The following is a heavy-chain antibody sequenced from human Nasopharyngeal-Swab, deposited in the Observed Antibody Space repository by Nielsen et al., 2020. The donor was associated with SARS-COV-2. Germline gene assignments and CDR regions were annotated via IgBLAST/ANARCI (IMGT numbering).Heavy chain of an antibody. CDR3: ARGRPLGGYYFGYFDY. CDR2: IKQDASEM. V-gene: IGHV3-7*01. Sequence: GGSLRLSCAASGFTFSGYWMSWVRQVPGKGLEWVANIKQDASEMYYVDSVKGRFTISRDNAKNSLYLQMNSLRAEDTAVYFCARGRPLGGYYFGYFDYWGQGTLVTVSS. CDR1: GFTFSGYW. D-gene: IGHD3-3*01. J-gene: IGHJ4*02.